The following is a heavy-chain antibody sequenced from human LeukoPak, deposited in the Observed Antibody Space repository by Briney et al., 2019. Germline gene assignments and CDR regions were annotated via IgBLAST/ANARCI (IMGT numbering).Heavy chain of an antibody. D-gene: IGHD2/OR15-2a*01. Sequence: GGSLRLSCAASGFTYSSYGMHWVRQAPGKGLEWAAFIRYDGSNKYYADSVKGRFTISGDNSKNTLYLQMNSLRAEDTAVYYCAKDLTATTFSEYNWFDPWGQGTLVTVSS. J-gene: IGHJ5*02. V-gene: IGHV3-30*02. CDR2: IRYDGSNK. CDR1: GFTYSSYG. CDR3: AKDLTATTFSEYNWFDP.